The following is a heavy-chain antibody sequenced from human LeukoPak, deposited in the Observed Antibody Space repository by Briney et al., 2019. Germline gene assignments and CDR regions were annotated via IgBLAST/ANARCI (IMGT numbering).Heavy chain of an antibody. CDR1: GGTFISYA. Sequence: SVKVSCKASGGTFISYAISWARQAPGQGLEWMGGIIPIFGTANYAQKFQGRVTITADESTSTAYMELSSLRSEDTAVYYCARGGLFGVGPFDYWGQGTLVTVSS. CDR3: ARGGLFGVGPFDY. J-gene: IGHJ4*02. V-gene: IGHV1-69*13. D-gene: IGHD3-3*01. CDR2: IIPIFGTA.